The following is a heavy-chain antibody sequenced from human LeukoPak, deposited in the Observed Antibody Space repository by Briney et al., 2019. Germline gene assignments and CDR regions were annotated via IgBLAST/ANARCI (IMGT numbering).Heavy chain of an antibody. CDR1: GGSISSYY. V-gene: IGHV4-59*01. Sequence: PSETLSLTCTVSGGSISSYYWSWIRQPPGKGLEWIGYIYYSGSTNYNPSLKSRVTISVDTSKNQFSLKLSSVTAADTAVYYCANGDYSLLFDYWGQGTLVTVSS. J-gene: IGHJ4*02. CDR2: IYYSGST. D-gene: IGHD4-17*01. CDR3: ANGDYSLLFDY.